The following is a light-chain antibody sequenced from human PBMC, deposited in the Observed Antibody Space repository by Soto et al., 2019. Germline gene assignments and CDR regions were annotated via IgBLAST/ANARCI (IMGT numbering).Light chain of an antibody. J-gene: IGKJ1*01. CDR3: LQYYGWPKT. Sequence: EIVMTQSPATLSVSPGERATLSCRASQSVNTKLAWYQHIPGQAPRLLIYGATTRATGIPTRFSGSESGTEYTPTYGSLQSVDFAVYYCLQYYGWPKTFGQGTKVEIK. CDR1: QSVNTK. CDR2: GAT. V-gene: IGKV3-15*01.